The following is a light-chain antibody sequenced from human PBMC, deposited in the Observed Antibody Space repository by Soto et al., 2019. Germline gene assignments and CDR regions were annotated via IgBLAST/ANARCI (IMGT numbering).Light chain of an antibody. Sequence: QSALTQPASVSGSPGQSITISCTGTNSDVGNYNYVSWYQQHPGKAPKLMIYEVSNWPSGVSNRFSGSKSGNTASLTISGLQAEDEADYYCSSYTSSNTLVFGGGTKLTVL. CDR1: NSDVGNYNY. V-gene: IGLV2-14*01. CDR2: EVS. J-gene: IGLJ3*02. CDR3: SSYTSSNTLV.